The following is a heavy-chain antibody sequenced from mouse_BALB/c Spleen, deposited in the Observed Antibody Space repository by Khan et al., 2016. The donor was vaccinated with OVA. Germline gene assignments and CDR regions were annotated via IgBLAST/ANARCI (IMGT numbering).Heavy chain of an antibody. V-gene: IGHV1-7*01. J-gene: IGHJ2*01. Sequence: QVQLKQSGAELAKPGASVKMSCKASGYTFINYWILWIKQRPGRGLEWIGYINPSTGYTEYNQNFKDKATLTADISSSTAYMQLSSLTSEDSAVYYCARRGLRWDFDYGGQGTTLTVSS. D-gene: IGHD1-1*01. CDR3: ARRGLRWDFDY. CDR1: GYTFINYW. CDR2: INPSTGYT.